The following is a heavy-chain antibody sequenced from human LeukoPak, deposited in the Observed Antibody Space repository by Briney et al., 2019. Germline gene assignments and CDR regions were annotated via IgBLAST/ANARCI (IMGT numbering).Heavy chain of an antibody. J-gene: IGHJ5*02. V-gene: IGHV1-2*06. CDR1: GYTFTGYY. D-gene: IGHD6-6*01. CDR2: INPNSGGT. CDR3: ARDRGSSSSLGWFDP. Sequence: ASVKVSCKACGYTFTGYYMHWVRQVPGQGLEWMGRINPNSGGTNYAQKFQGRVTMTRDTSISTAYMELSRLRSDDTAVYYCARDRGSSSSLGWFDPWGQGTLVTVSS.